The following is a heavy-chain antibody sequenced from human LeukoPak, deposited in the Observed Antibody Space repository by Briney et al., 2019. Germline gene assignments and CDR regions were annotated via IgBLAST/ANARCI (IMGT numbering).Heavy chain of an antibody. J-gene: IGHJ4*02. CDR1: GYSISSGYY. Sequence: SETLSLTCTVSGYSISSGYYWGWIRQPPGKGLEWIGSIYHSGSTYYNPSLKSRVTISVDTSKNQFSLKLSSVTAADTAVYYCARVEQLRYFDYWGQGTLVTVSS. V-gene: IGHV4-38-2*02. CDR3: ARVEQLRYFDY. CDR2: IYHSGST. D-gene: IGHD1/OR15-1a*01.